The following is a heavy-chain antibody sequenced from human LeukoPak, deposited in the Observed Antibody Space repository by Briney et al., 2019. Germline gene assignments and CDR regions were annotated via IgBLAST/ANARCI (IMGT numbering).Heavy chain of an antibody. D-gene: IGHD5-18*01. V-gene: IGHV1-18*01. J-gene: IGHJ4*02. CDR3: ARPRAAMAVTEFDY. CDR1: GYTFTSYG. Sequence: GASVKVSCKASGYTFTSYGISWVRQAPGQGLEWMGWISAYNGNTNYAQKLQGRVTMTTDTSTSTAYMELRSLRSDDTAVYYCARPRAAMAVTEFDYWGQGTLVTVSS. CDR2: ISAYNGNT.